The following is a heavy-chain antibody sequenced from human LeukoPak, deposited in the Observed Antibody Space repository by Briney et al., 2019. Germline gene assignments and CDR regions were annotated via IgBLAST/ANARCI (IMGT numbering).Heavy chain of an antibody. V-gene: IGHV3-48*03. Sequence: GGSLRLSCAASGSTFSSYEMNWVRQAPGKGLEWVSYISSSGSTIYYADSVKGRFTISRDNAKNSLYLQMNSLRAEDTAVYYCAREAEGFDPWGQGTLVTVSS. CDR1: GSTFSSYE. CDR2: ISSSGSTI. J-gene: IGHJ5*02. CDR3: AREAEGFDP.